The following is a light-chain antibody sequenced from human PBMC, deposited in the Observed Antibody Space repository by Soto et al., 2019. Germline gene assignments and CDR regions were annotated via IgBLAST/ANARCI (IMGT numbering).Light chain of an antibody. CDR3: SSYTSKSSLI. Sequence: QSVLTQPASVSGSPGQSITISCAGTMRDIGAYNLVSWYQQHPGRATQLIIYEVRNRPSGISFRFSGSKSGNTASLTISGLQAEDEADYYCSSYTSKSSLIFGGGTKLTVL. CDR2: EVR. J-gene: IGLJ2*01. CDR1: MRDIGAYNL. V-gene: IGLV2-14*01.